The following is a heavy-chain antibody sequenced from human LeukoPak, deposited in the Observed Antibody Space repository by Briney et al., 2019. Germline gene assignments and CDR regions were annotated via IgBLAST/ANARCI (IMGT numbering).Heavy chain of an antibody. J-gene: IGHJ2*01. D-gene: IGHD3-22*01. Sequence: ASVKVSCKGSGYTFTSYGISWVRQAPGQGLEWMGWISAYNGNTNYAQKLQGRVTMTTDTSTSTAYMELRSLRSDDTAVYYCARARAGYYYDSSGHYYWYFDLWGRGTLVTVSS. V-gene: IGHV1-18*01. CDR1: GYTFTSYG. CDR2: ISAYNGNT. CDR3: ARARAGYYYDSSGHYYWYFDL.